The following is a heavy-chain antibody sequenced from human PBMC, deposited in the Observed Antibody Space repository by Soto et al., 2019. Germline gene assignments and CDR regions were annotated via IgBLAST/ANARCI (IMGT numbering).Heavy chain of an antibody. D-gene: IGHD3-3*02. CDR3: ASPKIAFYNWFDP. Sequence: QLQLQESGPGLVKPSETLSLTCTVSGGSISSSSYYWGWIRQPPGKGLEWIGSIYYSGSTYYNPSLKSRVTISEDTSKNQFSLKLSSVTAADTAVYYCASPKIAFYNWFDPWGQGTLGTVSS. CDR2: IYYSGST. CDR1: GGSISSSSYY. V-gene: IGHV4-39*01. J-gene: IGHJ5*02.